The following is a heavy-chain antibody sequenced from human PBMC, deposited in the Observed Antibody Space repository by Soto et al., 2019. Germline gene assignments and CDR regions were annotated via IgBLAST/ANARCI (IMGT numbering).Heavy chain of an antibody. Sequence: GESLKISCKAFGYNFSTYWIGWVRQMPGKGLEWMGIVYPGDPDTRYSPSLQGQVTLSADKSISTAYLQWSSLKASDTAIYYCARRGKAFDIWGQGTMVTVSS. V-gene: IGHV5-51*01. CDR3: ARRGKAFDI. J-gene: IGHJ3*02. CDR1: GYNFSTYW. CDR2: VYPGDPDT.